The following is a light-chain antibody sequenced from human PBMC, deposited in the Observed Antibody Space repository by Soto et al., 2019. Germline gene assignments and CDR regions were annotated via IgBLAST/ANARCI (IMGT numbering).Light chain of an antibody. CDR1: QSVSST. Sequence: EIVMTQSPATLSGFPGGRATLSCGASQSVSSTLAWYQQKPGQAPRLLIYGASTRATVFPARSSGSGSGTEFTLTISSLQSEDFAVYYCQQYKNWPLTFGGGTRVEIK. V-gene: IGKV3-15*01. CDR2: GAS. CDR3: QQYKNWPLT. J-gene: IGKJ4*01.